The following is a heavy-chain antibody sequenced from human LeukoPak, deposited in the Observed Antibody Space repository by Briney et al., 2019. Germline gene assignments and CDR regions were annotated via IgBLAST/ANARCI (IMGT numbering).Heavy chain of an antibody. J-gene: IGHJ4*02. Sequence: SETLSLTCTVSGGSISSYYWSWIRQPPGKGLEWIGYIYYSGSTNYNPSLKSRVTISVDTSKNQFSLKLSSVTAADTAVYYCARDRVLRYFDYWGQGTPVTVSS. CDR1: GGSISSYY. CDR2: IYYSGST. CDR3: ARDRVLRYFDY. V-gene: IGHV4-59*01. D-gene: IGHD3-3*01.